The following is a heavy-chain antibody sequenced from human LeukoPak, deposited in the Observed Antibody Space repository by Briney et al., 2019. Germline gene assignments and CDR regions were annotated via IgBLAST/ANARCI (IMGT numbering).Heavy chain of an antibody. CDR3: ARAMVRGLSNPFDY. D-gene: IGHD3-10*01. CDR1: GYTFTNFY. V-gene: IGHV1-46*01. CDR2: INPSGGSI. J-gene: IGHJ4*02. Sequence: ASVKVSCKASGYTFTNFYVHWVRQAPGQGLEWMGMINPSGGSISYAQSFRGRVTMTRDTSTTTVYVELSSLRSEDTAIYYCARAMVRGLSNPFDYWGQGTLVTVSS.